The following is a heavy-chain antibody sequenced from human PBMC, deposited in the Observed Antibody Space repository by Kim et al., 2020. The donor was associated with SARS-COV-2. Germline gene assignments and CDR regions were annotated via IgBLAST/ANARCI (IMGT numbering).Heavy chain of an antibody. CDR2: ISSSSSYT. D-gene: IGHD3-16*02. V-gene: IGHV3-11*05. J-gene: IGHJ6*01. CDR1: GFTFSDYY. CDR3: ARVGYDYAWGSYRDYYYYYGMDV. Sequence: GGSLRLSCAASGFTFSDYYMSWIRQAPGKGLEWVSYISSSSSYTNYADSVQGRFTISRDNAKNSLYLQMNSLRAEDTAVYYCARVGYDYAWGSYRDYYYYYGMDVWGQGTTVTVSS.